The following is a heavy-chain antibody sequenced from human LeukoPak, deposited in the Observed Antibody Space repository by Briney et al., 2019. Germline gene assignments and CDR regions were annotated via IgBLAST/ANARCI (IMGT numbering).Heavy chain of an antibody. CDR1: GGSVSNYF. J-gene: IGHJ4*02. V-gene: IGHV4-59*08. CDR2: IYYSGST. D-gene: IGHD3-22*01. Sequence: SETLSLTCTVSGGSVSNYFWSWIRQPPGKGLEWIGYIYYSGSTDYNPSLKSRVTMSVDTSKSQFSLKLSSVTAADTAVYYCARHPYYYDSSAYYHPIDYWGQGTLVTVSS. CDR3: ARHPYYYDSSAYYHPIDY.